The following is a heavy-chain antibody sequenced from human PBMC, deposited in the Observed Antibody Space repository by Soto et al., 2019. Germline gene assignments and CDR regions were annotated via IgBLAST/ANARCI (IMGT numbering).Heavy chain of an antibody. CDR2: IWYDGSNK. J-gene: IGHJ3*02. D-gene: IGHD5-12*01. Sequence: QVQLVESGGGVVQPGRSLRLSCAASGFTFSSYGMHWVRQAPGKGLEWVAVIWYDGSNKYYADSVKGRFTISRDNSKNTLYLQMNSLRAEDTAVYYCARGSPGLYSRDAFDIWGQGTMVTVSS. V-gene: IGHV3-33*01. CDR1: GFTFSSYG. CDR3: ARGSPGLYSRDAFDI.